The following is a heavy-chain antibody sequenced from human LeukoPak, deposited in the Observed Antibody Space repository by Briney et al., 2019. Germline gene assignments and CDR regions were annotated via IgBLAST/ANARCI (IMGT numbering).Heavy chain of an antibody. V-gene: IGHV1-8*01. CDR1: GYTFTSYD. J-gene: IGHJ4*02. D-gene: IGHD6-6*01. Sequence: GASVRVSCKASGYTFTSYDINLVRQATGQGLEWMGWMNPNSGNTGYAQKFQGRVTMTRNTSISTAYMELSSLRSEDTAVYYCARGQMAGIAARRDFDYWRQGTLVTVSS. CDR3: ARGQMAGIAARRDFDY. CDR2: MNPNSGNT.